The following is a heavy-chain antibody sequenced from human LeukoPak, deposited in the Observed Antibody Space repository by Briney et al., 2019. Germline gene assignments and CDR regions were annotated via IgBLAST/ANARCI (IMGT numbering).Heavy chain of an antibody. V-gene: IGHV4-4*07. D-gene: IGHD3-22*01. Sequence: SETLSLTCSVSGGAIISYYWSWIRQPAGKGPEWIGRIYSTGNTDYNPSLKTRVTMSTDLSKKQFSLRLRSVTAADTAVYYCARLKFYDSTGYSPGYYMDVWGKGTAVTVSS. CDR3: ARLKFYDSTGYSPGYYMDV. CDR1: GGAIISYY. CDR2: IYSTGNT. J-gene: IGHJ6*03.